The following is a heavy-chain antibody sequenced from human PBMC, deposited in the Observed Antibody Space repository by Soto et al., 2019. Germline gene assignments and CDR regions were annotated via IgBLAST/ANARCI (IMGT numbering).Heavy chain of an antibody. CDR1: GFTFSSYA. V-gene: IGHV3-23*01. J-gene: IGHJ6*02. CDR2: ISGSGGST. D-gene: IGHD3-10*01. Sequence: GGSLRLSCAASGFTFSSYAMSWVRQAPGKGLEWVSAISGSGGSTYYADSVKGRFTISRDNSKNTLYLQMNSLRAEDTAVYYCAKGNNVLLWFGEESYYYYGMDVWGQGTTVTVSS. CDR3: AKGNNVLLWFGEESYYYYGMDV.